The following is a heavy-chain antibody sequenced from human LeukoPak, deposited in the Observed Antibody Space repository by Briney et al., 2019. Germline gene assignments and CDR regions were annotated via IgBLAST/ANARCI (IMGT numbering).Heavy chain of an antibody. D-gene: IGHD6-13*01. V-gene: IGHV3-23*01. J-gene: IGHJ4*02. Sequence: GGSLRLSCAASGFTVNNYGMNWVRQAPGKGLEWVPVISGGGGNTYYADSVKGRFTISRDKSKNTVDLQMNSLRAEDTAIYYCARDGSSSSYYFDYWGQGTLVTVSS. CDR1: GFTVNNYG. CDR3: ARDGSSSSYYFDY. CDR2: ISGGGGNT.